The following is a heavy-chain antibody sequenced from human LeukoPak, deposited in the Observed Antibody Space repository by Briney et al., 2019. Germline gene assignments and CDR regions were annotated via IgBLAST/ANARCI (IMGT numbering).Heavy chain of an antibody. CDR3: ARVRGYDSSGYGAFDI. CDR2: INHSGST. D-gene: IGHD3-22*01. J-gene: IGHJ3*02. V-gene: IGHV4-34*01. CDR1: GGSFSGYY. Sequence: SETLSLTCAVYGGSFSGYYWSWIRQPPGKGLEWIGEINHSGSTNYNPSLKSRVTISVDTSKNQFSLKLSSVTAADTAVYYCARVRGYDSSGYGAFDIWGQGTMVTVSS.